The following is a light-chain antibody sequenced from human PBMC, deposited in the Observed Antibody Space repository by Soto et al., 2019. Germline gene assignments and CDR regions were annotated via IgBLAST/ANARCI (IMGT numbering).Light chain of an antibody. Sequence: QSVLTQPPSASGTPGQRVTISCSGSSSNIGSYAINWYQQLPGTAPKLLIFSDNNRPSGVPDRFSGSKSGTSASLAISGLQSEDEADYYCAGWDVSLNGWVFGGGTKLTVL. CDR3: AGWDVSLNGWV. CDR1: SSNIGSYA. CDR2: SDN. V-gene: IGLV1-44*01. J-gene: IGLJ3*02.